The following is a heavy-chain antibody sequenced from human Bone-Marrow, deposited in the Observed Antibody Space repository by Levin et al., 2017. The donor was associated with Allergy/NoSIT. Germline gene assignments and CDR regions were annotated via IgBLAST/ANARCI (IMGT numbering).Heavy chain of an antibody. D-gene: IGHD4-17*01. V-gene: IGHV3-13*04. Sequence: LSLTCAASGFTFSSYDMHWVRQATGKGLEWVSAIGTAGNTYYPGSVKGRFTISRENAKNSLYLQMNSLRAGDTAVYYCARDPDYGDYDWYFDLWGRGTLVTVSS. J-gene: IGHJ2*01. CDR2: IGTAGNT. CDR3: ARDPDYGDYDWYFDL. CDR1: GFTFSSYD.